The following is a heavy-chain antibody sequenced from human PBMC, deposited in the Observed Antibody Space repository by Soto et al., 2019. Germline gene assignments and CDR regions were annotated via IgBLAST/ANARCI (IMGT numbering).Heavy chain of an antibody. CDR2: INAGNGNT. D-gene: IGHD2-15*01. Sequence: ASVKVSCKASGYTFTSYAMHWVRQAPGQRLEWMGWINAGNGNTKYSQKFQGRVTITRGTSASTAYMELSSLRSEDTAVNYCARDCSGGSCYLRNYYYYGMDVWGQGTTVTVSS. CDR3: ARDCSGGSCYLRNYYYYGMDV. V-gene: IGHV1-3*01. CDR1: GYTFTSYA. J-gene: IGHJ6*02.